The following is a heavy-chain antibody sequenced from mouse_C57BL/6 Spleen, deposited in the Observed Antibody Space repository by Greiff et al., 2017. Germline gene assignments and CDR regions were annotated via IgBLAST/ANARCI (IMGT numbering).Heavy chain of an antibody. CDR2: VYPYNGGT. D-gene: IGHD1-1*01. CDR1: GFTFTDYY. V-gene: IGHV1-36*01. J-gene: IGHJ1*03. CDR3: ARASYYGSSYGYFDV. Sequence: VQLQQSGPVLVKPGPSVKISCKASGFTFTDYYLHWVKQSHGKSLEWIGLVYPYNGGTSYNQKFKGKATLTVDPSSSTAYMELNSLTSEDSAVYYCARASYYGSSYGYFDVWGTGTTVTVSS.